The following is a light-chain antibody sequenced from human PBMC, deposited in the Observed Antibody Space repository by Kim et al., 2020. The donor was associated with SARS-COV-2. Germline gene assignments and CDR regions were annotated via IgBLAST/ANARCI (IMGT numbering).Light chain of an antibody. CDR2: GAS. CDR1: QSIDTN. V-gene: IGKV3-15*01. Sequence: EIVMTQSPATLSVSPGERVTLSCRASQSIDTNLAWYQQKPGQATRLLIYGASTRATDIPVRFSGSGSGTEFTLIISSLQSEDFAVYYCQQYGSSPVYTFGQGTKLEI. CDR3: QQYGSSPVYT. J-gene: IGKJ2*01.